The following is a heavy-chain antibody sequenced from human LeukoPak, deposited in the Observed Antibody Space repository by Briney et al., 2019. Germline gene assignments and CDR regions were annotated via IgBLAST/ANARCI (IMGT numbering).Heavy chain of an antibody. D-gene: IGHD3-10*01. V-gene: IGHV3-30-3*01. CDR2: ISFDGNTK. Sequence: GGSLRLSCAASGFTFNNFAMHWVRQAPGKGLEWVAVISFDGNTKHYADSVEGRFTISRDNSKNTVYLQMNSLRAEDTAIYYCAKLTSASGAYGVDVWGQGTTVTVSS. J-gene: IGHJ6*02. CDR3: AKLTSASGAYGVDV. CDR1: GFTFNNFA.